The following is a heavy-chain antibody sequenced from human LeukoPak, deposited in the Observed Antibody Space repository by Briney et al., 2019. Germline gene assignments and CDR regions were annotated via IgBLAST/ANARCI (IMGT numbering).Heavy chain of an antibody. CDR3: ARDSYDSPSFDY. D-gene: IGHD3-22*01. CDR1: GGSISSGSYY. Sequence: SETLSLTCTVSGGSISSGSYYWSWIRQPAGKGLEWIGRIYTSGSTNYNPSPESRVTISVDTSKNQFSLKLSSVTAADTAVYYCARDSYDSPSFDYWGQGTLVTVSS. CDR2: IYTSGST. J-gene: IGHJ4*02. V-gene: IGHV4-61*02.